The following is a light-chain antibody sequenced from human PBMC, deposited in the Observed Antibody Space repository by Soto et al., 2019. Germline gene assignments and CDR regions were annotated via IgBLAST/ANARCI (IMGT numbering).Light chain of an antibody. CDR3: TSYTLTSRTTYV. V-gene: IGLV2-14*01. J-gene: IGLJ1*01. CDR1: SSDVGGYNY. CDR2: DVS. Sequence: SALTQPASVSGSPGQSITISCTGTSSDVGGYNYVSWYQQHPGKAPKLMIYDVSNRPSGVSNRFSGSKSGNTASLTISGLQAEYEADYYSTSYTLTSRTTYVFLTGSKVTV.